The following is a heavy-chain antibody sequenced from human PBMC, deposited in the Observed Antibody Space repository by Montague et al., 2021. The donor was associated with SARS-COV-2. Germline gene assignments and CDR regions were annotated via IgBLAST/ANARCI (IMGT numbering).Heavy chain of an antibody. J-gene: IGHJ3*02. D-gene: IGHD2/OR15-2a*01. CDR1: GFTFSNYA. CDR3: ASELLGAFDI. Sequence: SLRLSCAASGFTFSNYAMHWVRQAPGKGLEWVAVISYDGSNKYYADSVKGRFTISRDNSKNTLYLQMNSLRAEDTAVYYCASELLGAFDIWGQGTMVTVSP. CDR2: ISYDGSNK. V-gene: IGHV3-30-3*01.